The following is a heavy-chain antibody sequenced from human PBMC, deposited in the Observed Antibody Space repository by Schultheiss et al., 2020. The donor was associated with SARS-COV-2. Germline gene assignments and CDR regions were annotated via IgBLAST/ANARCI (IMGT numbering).Heavy chain of an antibody. CDR2: ISYDGSNK. CDR1: GFTFSSYA. D-gene: IGHD5-18*01. V-gene: IGHV3-30-3*01. Sequence: GESLKISCAASGFTFSSYAMHWVRQAPGKGLEWVAVISYDGSNKYYADSVKGRFTISRDNSKNTLYLQMNSLRAEDTAVYYCVRHSYGTIDYWGQGTLVTVSS. CDR3: VRHSYGTIDY. J-gene: IGHJ4*02.